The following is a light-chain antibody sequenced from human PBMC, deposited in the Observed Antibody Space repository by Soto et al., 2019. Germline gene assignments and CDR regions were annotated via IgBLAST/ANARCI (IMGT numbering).Light chain of an antibody. Sequence: IQMTQSPSPLSAPVGARVTITCRASQTISSWLDWYQQKPGKAPNPLIYDASSLKSGVPARFSASGSGTEFTLPISSMQPDDFATDHCQQYNTHSTFGQGTRLEIK. CDR2: DAS. J-gene: IGKJ5*01. CDR3: QQYNTHST. V-gene: IGKV1-5*01. CDR1: QTISSW.